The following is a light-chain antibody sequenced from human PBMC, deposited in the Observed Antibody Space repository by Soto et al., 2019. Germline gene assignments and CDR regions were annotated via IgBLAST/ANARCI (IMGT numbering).Light chain of an antibody. CDR3: QYSNPFPALS. J-gene: IGKJ4*01. CDR1: QDVSRW. CDR2: AAS. V-gene: IGKV1-12*01. Sequence: DIQMTQSPSSVSASVGDRVTITCRTSQDVSRWLAWYQQKPGKAPNLLIYAASSLQSGVPSRFSGSGSGTDFTLTISSLQPEDFATYDCQYSNPFPALSFAGGTKVEIK.